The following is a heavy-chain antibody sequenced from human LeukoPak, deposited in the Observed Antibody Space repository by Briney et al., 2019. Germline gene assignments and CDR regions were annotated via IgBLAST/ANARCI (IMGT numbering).Heavy chain of an antibody. CDR1: GFRFSNYA. CDR3: AKVQGGSGAWNDAFDI. J-gene: IGHJ3*02. Sequence: PGGSLRLSCAASGFRFSNYAMSWVRQAPGKGLEWVSSINDGGGSTFYADSVEGRFTISRDNSKNTLYLQMNSLRAEDTAVYYCAKVQGGSGAWNDAFDIGGQGTMVTASS. CDR2: INDGGGST. V-gene: IGHV3-23*01. D-gene: IGHD1-1*01.